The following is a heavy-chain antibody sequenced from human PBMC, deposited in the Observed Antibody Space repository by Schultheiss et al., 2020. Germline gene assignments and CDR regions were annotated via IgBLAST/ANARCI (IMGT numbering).Heavy chain of an antibody. J-gene: IGHJ4*02. CDR1: GGSISSGSYY. CDR2: MYTIGST. V-gene: IGHV4-61*02. Sequence: SQTLSLTCTVSGGSISSGSYYWSWIRQPAGKGLEWIGRMYTIGSTYYNPSLKSRVTISVDTSKNQFSLKLSSVTAADTAVYYCARGLRGGATALADYWGQGTLVTVSS. CDR3: ARGLRGGATALADY. D-gene: IGHD1-26*01.